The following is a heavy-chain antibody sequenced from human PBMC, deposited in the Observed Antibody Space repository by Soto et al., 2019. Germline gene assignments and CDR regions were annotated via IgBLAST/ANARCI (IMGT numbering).Heavy chain of an antibody. D-gene: IGHD2-8*01. J-gene: IGHJ4*02. CDR1: GFSLSTSGVG. V-gene: IGHV2-5*02. Sequence: ESGPTLVNPTQTLTLTCTFSGFSLSTSGVGVGWIRQPPGKALEWLALIYWDDDKRYSPSLKSRLTITKDTSKNQVVLTMTNMDPVDTATYYCAHLFPLYCTNGVCYTPYFDYWGQGTLVTVSS. CDR2: IYWDDDK. CDR3: AHLFPLYCTNGVCYTPYFDY.